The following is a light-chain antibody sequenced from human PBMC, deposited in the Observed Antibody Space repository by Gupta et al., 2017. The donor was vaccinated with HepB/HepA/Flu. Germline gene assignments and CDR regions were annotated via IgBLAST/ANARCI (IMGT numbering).Light chain of an antibody. J-gene: IGKJ5*01. CDR2: WAS. CDR1: QSVLYSSNNKNY. CDR3: QQYYSTPIT. V-gene: IGKV4-1*01. Sequence: DIVMTQSPDSLAVSLGVRATINCKSSQSVLYSSNNKNYLAWYQQKPGQPPKLLIYWASTRESGVPDRFSGSGPGTDFTLTISSLQAEDVAVYYCQQYYSTPITFGQGTRLEIK.